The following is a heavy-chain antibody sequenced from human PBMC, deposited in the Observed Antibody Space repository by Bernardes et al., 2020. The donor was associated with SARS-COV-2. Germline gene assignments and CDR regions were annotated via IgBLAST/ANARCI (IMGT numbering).Heavy chain of an antibody. CDR1: GYPFITYG. Sequence: ASVKVSCKASGYPFITYGIRWVRQAPGQGLEWMGWISPYNGNTNYVQSLQGRVTMTTDTFTSTAYMELRSLRSDDTAVYYCARDPGRRRAFDIWGQGTMVTVSS. CDR3: ARDPGRRRAFDI. V-gene: IGHV1-18*01. D-gene: IGHD3-10*01. CDR2: ISPYNGNT. J-gene: IGHJ3*02.